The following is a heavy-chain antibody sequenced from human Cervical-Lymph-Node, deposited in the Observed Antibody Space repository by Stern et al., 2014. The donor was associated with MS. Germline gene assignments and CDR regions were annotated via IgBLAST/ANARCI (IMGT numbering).Heavy chain of an antibody. CDR1: GFKFDDFA. CDR3: AKADDYAAGIDA. V-gene: IGHV3-9*01. Sequence: EAHLVESGGGMVQPGRSLRISCEASGFKFDDFAMHWVRQAPGKGLAWVSCLGWNSEGRGYADSVQGRFTISRDNAKSSLYLQMNSLTAEDTALYYCAKADDYAAGIDAWGQGTLVVVSS. J-gene: IGHJ5*02. CDR2: LGWNSEGR. D-gene: IGHD3-16*01.